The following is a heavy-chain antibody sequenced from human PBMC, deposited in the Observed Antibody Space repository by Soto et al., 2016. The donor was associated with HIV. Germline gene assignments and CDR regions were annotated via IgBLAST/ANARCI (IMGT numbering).Heavy chain of an antibody. Sequence: QVQLQESGPGLVKPSETLSLTCTVSGGSISSYYWTWIRQPAGKGLEWIGRIFTSGSTNYNPSLKSRVTLSVDKSKKQFSLKLTSVTAADTAVYYCARLTGKGLDYVGQGTLAPSPQ. D-gene: IGHD7-27*01. V-gene: IGHV4-4*07. CDR2: IFTSGST. J-gene: IGHJ4*02. CDR1: GGSISSYY. CDR3: ARLTGKGLDY.